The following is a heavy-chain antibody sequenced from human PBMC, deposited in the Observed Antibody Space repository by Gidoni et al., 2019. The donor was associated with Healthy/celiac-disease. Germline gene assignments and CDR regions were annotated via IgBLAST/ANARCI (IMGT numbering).Heavy chain of an antibody. Sequence: EVQRLESGGGLVQPGGSLRLSCAASGFTFSSYAMSWVRQAPGKGLEWFSAISGSGGSTYYADSVKCRFTISRDNSKNTLYLQMNSLRAEDTAVYYCAKDVGSGWPFDYWGQGTLVTVSS. J-gene: IGHJ4*02. CDR2: ISGSGGST. CDR3: AKDVGSGWPFDY. V-gene: IGHV3-23*01. CDR1: GFTFSSYA. D-gene: IGHD6-19*01.